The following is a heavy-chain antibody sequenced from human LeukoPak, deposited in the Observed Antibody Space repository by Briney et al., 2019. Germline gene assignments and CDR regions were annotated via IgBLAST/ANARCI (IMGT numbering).Heavy chain of an antibody. D-gene: IGHD5-18*01. CDR3: ARGLYSYGYLIDQ. CDR1: GFTFSSYA. Sequence: PGGSLRLACAASGFTFSSYAMHWVRQAPGKGLEWVAVISYDGSNKYYADSVKGRFTISRDSSKNTLYLQMNSLRAEDTAVYYYARGLYSYGYLIDQWGQGTLVPVSS. J-gene: IGHJ4*02. V-gene: IGHV3-30-3*01. CDR2: ISYDGSNK.